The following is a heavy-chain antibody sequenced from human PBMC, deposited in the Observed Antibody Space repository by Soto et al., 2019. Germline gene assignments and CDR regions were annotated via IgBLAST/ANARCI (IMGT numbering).Heavy chain of an antibody. CDR2: LTGSGGAT. CDR3: AKEGSVTAALDY. Sequence: LRLSCAASGFTFSNYAMSWVRQAPGKGLEWVSGLTGSGGATYYADSVKGRLTISRDNSNNTLYLQMNSLRAEDTAVYYCAKEGSVTAALDYWGQGILVTVSS. V-gene: IGHV3-23*01. CDR1: GFTFSNYA. J-gene: IGHJ4*02. D-gene: IGHD6-13*01.